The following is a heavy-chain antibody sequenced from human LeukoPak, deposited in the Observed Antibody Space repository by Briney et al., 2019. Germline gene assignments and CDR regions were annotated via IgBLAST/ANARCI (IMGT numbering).Heavy chain of an antibody. V-gene: IGHV1-8*01. D-gene: IGHD3-10*01. CDR3: ARSVWFGELFDWFDP. Sequence: ASVKVSCKASGYTFTNYDINWVRQAPGQGVEWMGWMNPNSVNTGYAQRFQGRVTMTRNTSISTAYMELSSLRSEDTAVYYCARSVWFGELFDWFDPWGQGTLVTVSS. J-gene: IGHJ5*02. CDR2: MNPNSVNT. CDR1: GYTFTNYD.